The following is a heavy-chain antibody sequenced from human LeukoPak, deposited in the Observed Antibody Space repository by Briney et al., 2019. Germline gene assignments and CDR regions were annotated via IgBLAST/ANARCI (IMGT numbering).Heavy chain of an antibody. CDR3: AELGITMIGGV. D-gene: IGHD3-10*02. CDR1: GFSFTTSS. Sequence: GGSLRLSCAASGFSFTTSSMTWVRQAPGKGLEWVSSISSSSSYTYYADSVRGRFTISRDNAKNSLYLQMNSLRAEDTAVYYCAELGITMIGGVWGKGTTVTISS. J-gene: IGHJ6*04. CDR2: ISSSSSYT. V-gene: IGHV3-21*01.